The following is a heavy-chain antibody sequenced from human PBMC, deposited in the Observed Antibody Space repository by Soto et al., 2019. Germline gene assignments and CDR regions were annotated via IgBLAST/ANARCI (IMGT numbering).Heavy chain of an antibody. Sequence: PGGSLRLSCAASGFTFSSYAMHWVRQAPGKGLEWVAVISYDGSNKYYADSVKGRFTISRDNSKNTLYLQMNSLRAEDTAVYYCASSPGEDIGGPWGQGTLVTVSS. CDR1: GFTFSSYA. CDR3: ASSPGEDIGGP. D-gene: IGHD2-15*01. V-gene: IGHV3-30-3*01. CDR2: ISYDGSNK. J-gene: IGHJ5*02.